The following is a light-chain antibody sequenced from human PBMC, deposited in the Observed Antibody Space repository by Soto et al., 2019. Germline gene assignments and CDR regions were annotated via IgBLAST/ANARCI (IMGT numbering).Light chain of an antibody. CDR3: QQYGSSPYT. CDR2: GAS. J-gene: IGKJ2*01. CDR1: ESIGSNY. V-gene: IGKV3-20*01. Sequence: EILLTQSPGTLSLSPGEGATLSCRASESIGSNYLAWHQQRPGQAPRLLIYGASSRATGIPARFSGSGSGTDFTLTISRLEPEDFAVYYCQQYGSSPYTFGQGTKLEIK.